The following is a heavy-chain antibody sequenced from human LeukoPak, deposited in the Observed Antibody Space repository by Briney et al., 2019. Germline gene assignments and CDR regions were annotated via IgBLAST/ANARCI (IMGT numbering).Heavy chain of an antibody. V-gene: IGHV3-23*01. D-gene: IGHD5-24*01. J-gene: IGHJ4*02. Sequence: GGSLRLSCAASGFTFSSYAMSWVRQAPGKGLEWVSAISGSGGSTYYADSVKGRFTISRDNSKNTLYLQMNSLRAEDTAVYYCARDGRDGYIAYWSQGTLVTVSS. CDR3: ARDGRDGYIAY. CDR2: ISGSGGST. CDR1: GFTFSSYA.